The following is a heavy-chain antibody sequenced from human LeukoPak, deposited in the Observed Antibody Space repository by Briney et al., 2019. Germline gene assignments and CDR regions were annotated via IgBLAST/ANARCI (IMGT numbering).Heavy chain of an antibody. V-gene: IGHV4-59*08. Sequence: SETLSLTCTVAGGSIRSDYWSWIRQPLGKELEWMGYISYSGSTNYNPSLKSRVTISVDTSKNQFSLKLSSVTAADAAVYSCARAVGVGRGTYFDLWGRGTLVTVSS. CDR1: GGSIRSDY. D-gene: IGHD1-1*01. CDR2: ISYSGST. J-gene: IGHJ2*01. CDR3: ARAVGVGRGTYFDL.